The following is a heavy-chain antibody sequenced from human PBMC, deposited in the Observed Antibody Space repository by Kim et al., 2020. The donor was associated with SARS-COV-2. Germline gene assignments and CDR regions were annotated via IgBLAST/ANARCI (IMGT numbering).Heavy chain of an antibody. CDR2: IYSGGST. V-gene: IGHV3-66*01. D-gene: IGHD4-17*01. CDR1: GFTVSSNY. CDR3: ARDATDYGDYWSGYYYGMDV. Sequence: GSLRLSCPASGFTVSSNYMSWVRQAPGKGLEWVSVIYSGGSTYYADSVKGRFTISRDNSKNTLYLQMNSLRAEDTAVYYCARDATDYGDYWSGYYYGMDVWGQGTTVTVSS. J-gene: IGHJ6*02.